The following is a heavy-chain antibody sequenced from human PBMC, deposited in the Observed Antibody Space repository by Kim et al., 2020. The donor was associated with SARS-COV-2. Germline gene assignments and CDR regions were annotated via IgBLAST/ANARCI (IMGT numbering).Heavy chain of an antibody. Sequence: SVKVSCKASGGTFSSYAISWVRQAPGQGLEWMGGIIPIFGTANYAQKFQGRVTMTADESTSTAYMELSSLRSEDTAVYYCASKYSGGYQSCLRGGYYYYGMDVWGQGTTVTVSS. J-gene: IGHJ6*02. D-gene: IGHD1-26*01. CDR3: ASKYSGGYQSCLRGGYYYYGMDV. V-gene: IGHV1-69*13. CDR1: GGTFSSYA. CDR2: IIPIFGTA.